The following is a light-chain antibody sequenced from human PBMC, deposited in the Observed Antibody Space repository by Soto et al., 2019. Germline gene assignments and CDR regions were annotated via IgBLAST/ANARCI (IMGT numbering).Light chain of an antibody. CDR3: QQFDKWPPST. CDR1: QSVSSN. J-gene: IGKJ1*01. CDR2: AIS. V-gene: IGKV3-15*01. Sequence: EIVLTQSPATLSVSPGERATLSCRASQSVSSNLAWYQQKPGQAHRLLIYAISTRATGIPARFSGSGSGTDFTLTISSLQSEDCAVYYCQQFDKWPPSTFGQGTKVEI.